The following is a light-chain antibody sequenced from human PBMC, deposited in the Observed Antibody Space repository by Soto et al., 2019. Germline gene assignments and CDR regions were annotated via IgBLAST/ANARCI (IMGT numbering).Light chain of an antibody. CDR3: QVWGGSSDHPV. J-gene: IGLJ2*01. CDR2: YDS. Sequence: SYELTQPPSVSVAPGKTASITCGGNNIGSESVHWYQRKPGQAPVVVINYDSNRPSGIPERFSGSSSGNTATLTISRVEAGDEADYVCQVWGGSSDHPVFGGGTKLTVL. V-gene: IGLV3-21*04. CDR1: NIGSES.